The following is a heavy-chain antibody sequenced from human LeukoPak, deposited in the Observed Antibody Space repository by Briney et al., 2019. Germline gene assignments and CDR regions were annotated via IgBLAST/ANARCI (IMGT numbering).Heavy chain of an antibody. V-gene: IGHV3-15*01. Sequence: GGSLRLSCAASGFTFSNAWMSWVRQAPGKGLEWVGRIKSKTDGGTTDYAAPVKGRFTISRDDSKNTLYLQMNSLKTEDTAVYYCTTLYYDFWSGNSRYYYYYGMDVWGQGTTVIVSS. CDR2: IKSKTDGGTT. CDR3: TTLYYDFWSGNSRYYYYYGMDV. D-gene: IGHD3-3*01. J-gene: IGHJ6*02. CDR1: GFTFSNAW.